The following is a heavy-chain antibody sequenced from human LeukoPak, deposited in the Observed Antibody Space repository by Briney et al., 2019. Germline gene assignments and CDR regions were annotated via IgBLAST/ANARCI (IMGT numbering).Heavy chain of an antibody. V-gene: IGHV1-18*01. CDR1: GYTFRSFG. D-gene: IGHD3-22*01. Sequence: GASVKVSCKASGYTFRSFGINWVRQAPGQGLEWMGWISAYNGNTNYAQKLQGRVTMTTDTSTSTAYMELRSLRSDDTAVYYCARDSGDSSGYYVDYFDYWGQGTLVTVSS. J-gene: IGHJ4*02. CDR3: ARDSGDSSGYYVDYFDY. CDR2: ISAYNGNT.